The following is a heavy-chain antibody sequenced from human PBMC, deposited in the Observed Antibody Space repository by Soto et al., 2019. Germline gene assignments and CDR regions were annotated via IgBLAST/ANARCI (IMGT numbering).Heavy chain of an antibody. CDR1: GYTFSRYD. J-gene: IGHJ6*03. Sequence: QVQLVQSGAEVKKPGASVKVSCKASGYTFSRYDINWVRQATGQGLEWMGWMNPNSGNTGYAQKFQGRVTMTRNTSITTAYMELSSLRSDDTAVYFCARGKREHDILTDSYYDYMDVWGKGTTVTVSS. V-gene: IGHV1-8*01. CDR3: ARGKREHDILTDSYYDYMDV. CDR2: MNPNSGNT. D-gene: IGHD3-9*01.